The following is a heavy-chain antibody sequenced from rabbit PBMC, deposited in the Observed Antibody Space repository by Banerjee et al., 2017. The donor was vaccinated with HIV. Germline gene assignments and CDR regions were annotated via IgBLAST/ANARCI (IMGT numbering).Heavy chain of an antibody. D-gene: IGHD4-2*01. V-gene: IGHV1S40*01. J-gene: IGHJ4*01. CDR1: GFSFGSGYD. Sequence: QSLEESGGDLVKPGASLTLTCTASGFSFGSGYDMCWVRQAPGKGLEWIACIVIANGGTWYASWAKGRFTISKTSSTTVTLQMTSLTAADTATYFCARRLVVVGFFNLWGQGTLVTVS. CDR2: IVIANGGT. CDR3: ARRLVVVGFFNL.